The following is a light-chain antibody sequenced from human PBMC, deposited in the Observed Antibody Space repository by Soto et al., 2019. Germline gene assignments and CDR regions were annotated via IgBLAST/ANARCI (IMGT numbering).Light chain of an antibody. V-gene: IGLV3-21*04. CDR2: YDS. CDR1: NIGSKS. CDR3: QVWDSSSDHHVV. Sequence: SYELTQPPSVSVAPGKTARITCGGNNIGSKSVHWYQQKPGQAPVLVIYYDSDRPSGIPERFSGFNSGNTATLTISRVEAGDEADYYCQVWDSSSDHHVVFGGGTKLTVL. J-gene: IGLJ2*01.